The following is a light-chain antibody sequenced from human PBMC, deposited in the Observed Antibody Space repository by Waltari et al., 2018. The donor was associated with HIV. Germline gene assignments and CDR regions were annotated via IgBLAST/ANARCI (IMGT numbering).Light chain of an antibody. CDR3: QSYDNGNWV. J-gene: IGLJ3*02. CDR2: GDY. CDR1: SGGIANNY. Sequence: FMLTQPHSLSESPGKTVPISCARSSGGIANNYVLWYQQRPGSSPTTVIYGDYQRPSGVPDRFAGSIDSSSNSASLTISGLKTDDEADYYCQSYDNGNWVLGGGTKVTVL. V-gene: IGLV6-57*01.